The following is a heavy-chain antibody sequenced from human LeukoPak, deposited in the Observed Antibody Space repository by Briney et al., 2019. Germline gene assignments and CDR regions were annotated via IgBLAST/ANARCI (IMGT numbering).Heavy chain of an antibody. Sequence: GGSLRLSCAASGFTFRSYAMSWVRQAPGKGLEWVSAISGSGGSTYYADSVKGRFTISRDNSRNTLYLQMNSLRAEDTAVYYCARDNGFWTFDYLGQGTLVTVSS. J-gene: IGHJ4*02. CDR2: ISGSGGST. V-gene: IGHV3-23*01. CDR1: GFTFRSYA. D-gene: IGHD3/OR15-3a*01. CDR3: ARDNGFWTFDY.